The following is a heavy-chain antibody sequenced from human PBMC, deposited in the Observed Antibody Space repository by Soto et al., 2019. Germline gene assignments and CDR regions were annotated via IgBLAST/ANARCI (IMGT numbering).Heavy chain of an antibody. D-gene: IGHD6-13*01. V-gene: IGHV1-8*01. J-gene: IGHJ5*02. CDR3: ARPKTIGVAAGKGCFAP. Sequence: SVKATCKASRVAIQCYDINWVQHAKRQGLEWMGWMNPNSGNTGYAQKFQGRVTMTRNTSISTAYMELSSLRSEDTAVYYCARPKTIGVAAGKGCFAPWGQGTLVIGFS. CDR2: MNPNSGNT. CDR1: RVAIQCYD.